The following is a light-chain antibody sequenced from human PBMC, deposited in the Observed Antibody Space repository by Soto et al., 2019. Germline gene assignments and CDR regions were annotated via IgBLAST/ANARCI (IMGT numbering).Light chain of an antibody. V-gene: IGKV3-20*01. CDR2: GAS. Sequence: EMVFTPSPGTLSLSPGERATLSCRTSQSVSSSYLAWYQQKPGQAPRLLTYGASSRATGIPDRFSGSGSGTDFTLTISRLEPEDFAVYYCQQYGSSPLFTFGPGTKVDIK. CDR1: QSVSSSY. CDR3: QQYGSSPLFT. J-gene: IGKJ3*01.